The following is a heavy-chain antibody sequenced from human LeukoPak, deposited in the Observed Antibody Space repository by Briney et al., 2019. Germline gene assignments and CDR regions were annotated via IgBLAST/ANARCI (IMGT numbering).Heavy chain of an antibody. CDR2: IYYSGST. V-gene: IGHV4-59*01. CDR3: ARAPPSWFSGSYYISAMGAFDI. Sequence: PSETLSLTCTVSGGSISSYYWSWIRQPPGKGLEWIGYIYYSGSTNYNPSLKSRVTTSVDTSKNQFSLKLSSVTAADTAVYYCARAPPSWFSGSYYISAMGAFDIWGQGTMVTVSS. J-gene: IGHJ3*02. D-gene: IGHD1-26*01. CDR1: GGSISSYY.